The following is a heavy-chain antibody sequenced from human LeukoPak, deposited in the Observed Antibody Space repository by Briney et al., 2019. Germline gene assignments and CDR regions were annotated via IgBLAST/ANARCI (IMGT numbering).Heavy chain of an antibody. D-gene: IGHD3-22*01. Sequence: SETLSLTCAVYGVSFSGYYWSWIRQPPGKGLEWIGEINHSGSSNYNPSLKSRVTTSVDTSKNQFSLKLNSVTAAGTALYFCARARVNGKFDSWGQGALVTVSS. CDR1: GVSFSGYY. CDR3: ARARVNGKFDS. V-gene: IGHV4-34*01. J-gene: IGHJ4*02. CDR2: INHSGSS.